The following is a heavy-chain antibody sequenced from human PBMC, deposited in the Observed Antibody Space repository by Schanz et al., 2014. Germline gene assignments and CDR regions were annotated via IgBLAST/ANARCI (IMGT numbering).Heavy chain of an antibody. V-gene: IGHV3-30*09. J-gene: IGHJ4*02. CDR3: ATEGPRGTRRPTDYYGAIDN. Sequence: QVDLVESGGGVVQPGRSLRLSCAVSASLFSRSVINWVRQAPGKGLEWVAVMRNDGVTTHYADAGKGRFAISRDNAKNSDFQQMKRLRDEDRAVDYGATEGPRGTRRPTDYYGAIDNWGQGTQVTVAS. D-gene: IGHD3-3*01. CDR2: MRNDGVTT. CDR1: ASLFSRSV.